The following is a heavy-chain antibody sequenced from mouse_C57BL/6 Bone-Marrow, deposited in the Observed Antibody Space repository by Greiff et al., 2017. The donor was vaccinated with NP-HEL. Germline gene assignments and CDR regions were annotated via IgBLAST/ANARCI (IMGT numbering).Heavy chain of an antibody. CDR1: GFTFSSYG. CDR3: ARRSGSSLFDY. V-gene: IGHV5-6*01. J-gene: IGHJ2*01. CDR2: ISSGGSYT. D-gene: IGHD1-1*01. Sequence: EVHLVESGGDLVKPGGSLKLSCAASGFTFSSYGMSWVRQTPDKRLEWVATISSGGSYTYYPDSVKGRFSISRDNAKNTLYPQMSSLKSEDTAMYYCARRSGSSLFDYWGQGTTLTVSS.